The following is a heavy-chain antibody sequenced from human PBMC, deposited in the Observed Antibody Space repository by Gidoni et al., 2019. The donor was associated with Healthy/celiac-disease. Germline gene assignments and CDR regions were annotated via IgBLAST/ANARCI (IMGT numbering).Heavy chain of an antibody. CDR1: GGTFSRYA. Sequence: QVQLVQSGAEVKKPGSSVKVSCKASGGTFSRYAISWVRQAPGQGLEWMGGIIPIFGTANYAQKFQGRVTITADESTSTAYMELSSLRSEDTAVYYCARDSPNYDFWTGVGMDVWGQGTTVTVSS. D-gene: IGHD3-3*01. J-gene: IGHJ6*02. CDR3: ARDSPNYDFWTGVGMDV. V-gene: IGHV1-69*01. CDR2: IIPIFGTA.